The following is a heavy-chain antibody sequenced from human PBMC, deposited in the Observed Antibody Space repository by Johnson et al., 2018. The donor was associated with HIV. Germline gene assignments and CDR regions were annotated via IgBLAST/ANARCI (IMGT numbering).Heavy chain of an antibody. J-gene: IGHJ3*02. Sequence: QVQLVESGGGVVQPGGSLTLTCEASGFAFSNSALHWVRQAPGKGLEWVAVISDDAVYKHYGDSVKGRFTVSRDNSKNTLYLQMNILRAEDTAVYYCARDSSGYYDAFDIWGQGTMVTVSS. CDR2: ISDDAVYK. V-gene: IGHV3-30*14. D-gene: IGHD3-22*01. CDR1: GFAFSNSA. CDR3: ARDSSGYYDAFDI.